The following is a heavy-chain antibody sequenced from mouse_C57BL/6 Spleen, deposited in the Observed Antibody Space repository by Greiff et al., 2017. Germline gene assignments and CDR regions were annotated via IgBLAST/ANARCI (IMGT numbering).Heavy chain of an antibody. V-gene: IGHV3-6*01. Sequence: EVKLMESGPGLVKPSQSLSLTCSVTGYSITSGYYWNWIRQFPGNKLEWMGYISYDGSNNYNPSLKNRISITRDTSKNQFFLKLNSVTTEDTATYYCASSYYFDYWGQGTTLTVSS. CDR3: ASSYYFDY. J-gene: IGHJ2*01. CDR1: GYSITSGYY. CDR2: ISYDGSN.